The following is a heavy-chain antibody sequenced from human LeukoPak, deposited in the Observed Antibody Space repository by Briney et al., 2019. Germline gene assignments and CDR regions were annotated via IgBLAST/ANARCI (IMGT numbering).Heavy chain of an antibody. J-gene: IGHJ4*02. V-gene: IGHV3-48*01. Sequence: GGSLRLSCAASGLTFSSYSMNWVRQAPGKGLEWVSYISSSSTIYYADSVKGRFTISRDNAKNSLYLQMNSLRAEDTAVYYCATDPPSTVITPYYFGYWGQGTLVTVSS. D-gene: IGHD4-17*01. CDR2: ISSSSTI. CDR3: ATDPPSTVITPYYFGY. CDR1: GLTFSSYS.